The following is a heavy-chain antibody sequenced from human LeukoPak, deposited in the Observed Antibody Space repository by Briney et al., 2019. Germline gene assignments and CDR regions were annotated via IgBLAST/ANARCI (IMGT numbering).Heavy chain of an antibody. CDR3: ARLLDNYDY. J-gene: IGHJ4*02. D-gene: IGHD3-16*01. CDR1: GYSFTSYW. Sequence: GESLKISCKGSGYSFTSYWIGWVRQMPGTGLQWMGIVHPADSDTRYSPSFEGQVTISADKSISTAYLQWSSLEASDSAMYYCARLLDNYDYWGQGTLVTVSS. CDR2: VHPADSDT. V-gene: IGHV5-51*01.